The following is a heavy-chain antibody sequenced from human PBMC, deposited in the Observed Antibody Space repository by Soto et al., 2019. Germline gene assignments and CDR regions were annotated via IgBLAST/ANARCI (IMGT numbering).Heavy chain of an antibody. CDR3: ARSTGEVFGIIMEDYHWLAP. CDR2: INHKGGSK. Sequence: ASVTISFMSPPDTVIRYYIHWVRQVPGLGIKQMGIINHKGGSKRFAKTCQGRITMTTETSKSTVYMQLRSLRSEDTAVYYCARSTGEVFGIIMEDYHWLAPWGQGHLGTVS. V-gene: IGHV1-46*01. D-gene: IGHD3-10*01. J-gene: IGHJ5*02. CDR1: PDTVIRYY.